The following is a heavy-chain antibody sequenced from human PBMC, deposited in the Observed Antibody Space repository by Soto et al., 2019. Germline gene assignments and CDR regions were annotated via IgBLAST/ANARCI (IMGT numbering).Heavy chain of an antibody. J-gene: IGHJ4*02. V-gene: IGHV4-34*01. D-gene: IGHD2-15*01. CDR2: INHSGST. CDR3: ARRTRVVVVVAATAFDY. CDR1: GGSFSGYY. Sequence: QVQLQQWGAGLLKPSETLSLTCAVYGGSFSGYYWSWIRQPPGKGLEWIGEINHSGSTNYNPSLKSRVTISVDTSKNQFSLKLSSVTVADTAVYYCARRTRVVVVVAATAFDYWGQGTLVTVSS.